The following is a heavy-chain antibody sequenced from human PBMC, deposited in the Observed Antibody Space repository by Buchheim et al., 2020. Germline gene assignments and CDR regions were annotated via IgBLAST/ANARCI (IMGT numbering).Heavy chain of an antibody. CDR2: INGRGSTI. Sequence: EVHLVESGGALVQPGGSLRLSCGASGFSFNFFEMNWVRQAPGKGLEWISYINGRGSTIYYADPVKGRFTISRDNAKNSLYLHMNSLRAEDTAVYYCVRDSGGRAAGLFEYWGQGTL. CDR1: GFSFNFFE. V-gene: IGHV3-48*03. D-gene: IGHD1-26*01. J-gene: IGHJ4*02. CDR3: VRDSGGRAAGLFEY.